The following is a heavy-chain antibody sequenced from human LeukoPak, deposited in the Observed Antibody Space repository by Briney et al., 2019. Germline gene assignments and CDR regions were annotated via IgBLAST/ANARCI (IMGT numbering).Heavy chain of an antibody. J-gene: IGHJ4*02. D-gene: IGHD3-22*01. CDR3: ARDRGNYDSSDPLDY. Sequence: ASVKVSCKTSGYTFTTYGISWVRQAPGQGLEWMGWISAYNGNTNYAQKLQGRVTMTTDASTCTAYMELRSLRSDDTAVYYCARDRGNYDSSDPLDYWGQGTLVTVSS. CDR1: GYTFTTYG. CDR2: ISAYNGNT. V-gene: IGHV1-18*01.